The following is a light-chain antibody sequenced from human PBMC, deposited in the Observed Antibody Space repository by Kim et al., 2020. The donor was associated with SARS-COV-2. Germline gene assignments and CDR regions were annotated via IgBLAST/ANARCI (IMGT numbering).Light chain of an antibody. J-gene: IGKJ2*03. Sequence: PRERAPLSCTAGQGVSSYLSSYQQKPGQAPRLLIYDASHRATGIPASFSGSGCGTDFTLTISSLEPEDFAVYYCQQRSNWPPGYSFGQGTKLEI. CDR2: DAS. CDR1: QGVSSY. V-gene: IGKV3-11*01. CDR3: QQRSNWPPGYS.